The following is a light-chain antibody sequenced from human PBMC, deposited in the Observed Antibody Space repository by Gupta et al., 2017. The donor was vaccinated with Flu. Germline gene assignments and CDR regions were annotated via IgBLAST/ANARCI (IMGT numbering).Light chain of an antibody. CDR3: CSYAHFTTPSWV. CDR2: EDN. CDR1: SSDVGSYNL. J-gene: IGLJ3*02. Sequence: QSALTQPDSVSGSPGQSIAISCTGTSSDVGSYNLVSWYQQHPGKAPKLMIYEDNKRPSGVSNRFSGSKSGNTASLTISGLQAEDEADYYCCSYAHFTTPSWVFGGGTRLTVL. V-gene: IGLV2-23*01.